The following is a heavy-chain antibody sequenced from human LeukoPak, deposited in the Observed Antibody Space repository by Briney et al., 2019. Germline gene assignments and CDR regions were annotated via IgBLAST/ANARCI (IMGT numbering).Heavy chain of an antibody. CDR2: IYYSGST. CDR3: ARARVVVAADDYFDY. D-gene: IGHD2-15*01. Sequence: SETLSLTCTVSGGSISSYYWSWIRQPPGKGLEWIGYIYYSGSTNYNPSLKSRVTISVDTSKNQFPLKLSSVTAADTAVYYCARARVVVAADDYFDYWGQGTLVTVSS. V-gene: IGHV4-59*01. J-gene: IGHJ4*02. CDR1: GGSISSYY.